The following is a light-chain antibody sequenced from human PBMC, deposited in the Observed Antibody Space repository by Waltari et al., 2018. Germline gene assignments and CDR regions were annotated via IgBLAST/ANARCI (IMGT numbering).Light chain of an antibody. V-gene: IGLV2-11*01. CDR1: GGDVGDFTS. J-gene: IGLJ3*02. CDR2: DVS. Sequence: QSALTHPRPVSGSPGHSATISCAATGGDVGDFTSVSWYQQHPGKAPKLVIFDVSKRPSGVPDRFSGSKSGTSASLTVSGLQAEDEADYYCCSYAGIWVFGGGTKLTVL. CDR3: CSYAGIWV.